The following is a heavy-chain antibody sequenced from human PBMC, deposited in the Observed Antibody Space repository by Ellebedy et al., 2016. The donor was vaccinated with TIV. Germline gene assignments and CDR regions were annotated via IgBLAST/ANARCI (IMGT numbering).Heavy chain of an antibody. CDR1: GFTFSSSA. V-gene: IGHV3-23*01. CDR2: ISGSGGST. Sequence: PGGSLRLSCAASGFTFSSSAVSWARQAPGKGLEWVSAISGSGGSTFYADSVKGRFTISRDNSKNMLYLQMNSLRAEDTAVHYCAKGMDYFDYWGQGTLVTVSS. J-gene: IGHJ4*02. CDR3: AKGMDYFDY. D-gene: IGHD5-24*01.